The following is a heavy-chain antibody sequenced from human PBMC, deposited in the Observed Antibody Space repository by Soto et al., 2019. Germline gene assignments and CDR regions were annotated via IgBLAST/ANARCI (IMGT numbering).Heavy chain of an antibody. Sequence: ASVKVSCKASGGTFSSYAISWVRQAPGQGLEWMGGIIPIFGTANYAQKFQGRVTITADESTSTAYMELSSLRSEDTAVYYCARRGVVPAAIDHYYGMDVWGQGTTVTVSS. CDR2: IIPIFGTA. CDR3: ARRGVVPAAIDHYYGMDV. V-gene: IGHV1-69*13. D-gene: IGHD2-2*01. CDR1: GGTFSSYA. J-gene: IGHJ6*02.